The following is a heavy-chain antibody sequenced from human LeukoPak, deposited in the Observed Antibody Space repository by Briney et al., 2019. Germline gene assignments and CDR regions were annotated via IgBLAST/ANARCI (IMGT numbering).Heavy chain of an antibody. D-gene: IGHD3-3*01. CDR2: ISAYNGIT. J-gene: IGHJ4*02. CDR3: ARGDDFWRGYPPYPFDY. V-gene: IGHV1-18*01. Sequence: ASVKVSCKASGYTFTSHGISWVRQAPGQGLEWMGWISAYNGITDYAHQVQGRVTMTTDPSTSTAYMELRSLRSDDTAVYYCARGDDFWRGYPPYPFDYWGQGTLVTVSS. CDR1: GYTFTSHG.